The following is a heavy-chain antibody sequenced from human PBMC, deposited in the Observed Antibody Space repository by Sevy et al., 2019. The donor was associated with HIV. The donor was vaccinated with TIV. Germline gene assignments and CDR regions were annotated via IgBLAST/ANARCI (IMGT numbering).Heavy chain of an antibody. CDR3: ARLQNSWFDP. CDR1: GPSLTTSY. Sequence: SETLSLTCTVSGPSLTTSYWTWIRQPAGKGPEWIGRLSSTGKPNSNPSLRSRVTLSRDMSKNQFFLRLTSVTAADTAIYYCARLQNSWFDPWGQGTLVTVSS. V-gene: IGHV4-4*07. CDR2: LSSTGKP. J-gene: IGHJ5*02. D-gene: IGHD1-26*01.